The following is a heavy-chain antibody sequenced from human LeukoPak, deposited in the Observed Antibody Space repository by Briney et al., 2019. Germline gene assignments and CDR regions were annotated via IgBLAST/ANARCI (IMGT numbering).Heavy chain of an antibody. V-gene: IGHV1-2*02. CDR2: INPNSGRT. D-gene: IGHD6-13*01. J-gene: IGHJ5*02. CDR3: ARTREYSSSWYFPPFDP. CDR1: GYTFTGYY. Sequence: ASVKVSCKASGYTFTGYYMKWVRQAPGQGLEWMGWINPNSGRTSYARNFQGRVIMTRDPSINTAYMELSGLTSNDTAVYYCARTREYSSSWYFPPFDPWGQGTLVTISS.